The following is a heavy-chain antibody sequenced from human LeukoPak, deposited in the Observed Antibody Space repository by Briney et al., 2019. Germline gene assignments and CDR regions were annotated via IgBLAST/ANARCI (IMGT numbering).Heavy chain of an antibody. CDR1: GGSISSSSYY. CDR2: IYYSGST. CDR3: ARSPSPRTAWFDP. Sequence: SETLSLTCTVSGGSISSSSYYWGWIRQPPGKGLEWIGSIYYSGSTYYNPSLKSRVTISVDTSKNQFSLKLSSVTAADTAVYYCARSPSPRTAWFDPWGQGTLVTVSS. V-gene: IGHV4-39*07. J-gene: IGHJ5*02.